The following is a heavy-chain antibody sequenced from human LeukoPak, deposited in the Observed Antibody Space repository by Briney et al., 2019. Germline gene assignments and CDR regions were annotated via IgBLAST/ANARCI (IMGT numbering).Heavy chain of an antibody. V-gene: IGHV3-7*01. J-gene: IGHJ6*04. D-gene: IGHD3-10*02. CDR3: AELGITMIGGV. Sequence: GGSLRLSCEASGFTFSNFWMSWVRQAPGKGLEWVATIKQDGSNTYYVDSVKGRFTISRDNAKNSLYLQMNSLRAEDTAVYYCAELGITMIGGVWGKGTTVTISS. CDR2: IKQDGSNT. CDR1: GFTFSNFW.